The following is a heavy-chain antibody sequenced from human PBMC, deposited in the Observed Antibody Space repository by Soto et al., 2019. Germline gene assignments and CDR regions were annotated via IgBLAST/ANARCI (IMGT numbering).Heavy chain of an antibody. V-gene: IGHV4-34*01. Sequence: SQTLSLTCAVYGGSFSGYYWSWIRQPPGKGLEWIGEINHSGSTNYNPSLKSRVTISVDTSKNQFSLKLSSVTAADTAVYYCQSGGDKYFDYWGQGTLVTVSS. D-gene: IGHD2-21*02. CDR3: QSGGDKYFDY. J-gene: IGHJ4*02. CDR2: INHSGST. CDR1: GGSFSGYY.